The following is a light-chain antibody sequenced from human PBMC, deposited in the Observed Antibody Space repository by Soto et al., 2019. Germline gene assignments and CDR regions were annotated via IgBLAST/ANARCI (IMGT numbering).Light chain of an antibody. CDR2: EGS. V-gene: IGLV2-23*03. CDR1: SSDVGSYNL. Sequence: QSALTQPASVSGSPGQSITISCTGTSSDVGSYNLVSWYQQHPGKAPKLMIYEGSKRPSGVSNRFSGSKSGNTASLTISGLQAEDEADYYCCSYAGSSTFGAPNVVFGGGTKVTVL. CDR3: CSYAGSSTFGAPNVV. J-gene: IGLJ2*01.